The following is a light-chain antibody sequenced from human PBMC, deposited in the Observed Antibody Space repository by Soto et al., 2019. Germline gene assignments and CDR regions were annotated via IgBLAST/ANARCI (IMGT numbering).Light chain of an antibody. CDR3: QQYNNYWT. J-gene: IGKJ1*01. V-gene: IGKV1-5*03. Sequence: DIQITQSPSTLSASVGDRVSITCRASKSISDWLAWYQQRPGKAPRLLIYRASILQSGVPSRLSGSGSGTEYTLTIESLQPDDFATYYCQQYNNYWTFGQGTKVDIK. CDR1: KSISDW. CDR2: RAS.